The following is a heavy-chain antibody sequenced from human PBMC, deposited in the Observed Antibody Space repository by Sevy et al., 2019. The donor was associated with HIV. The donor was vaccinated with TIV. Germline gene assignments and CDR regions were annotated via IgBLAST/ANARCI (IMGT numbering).Heavy chain of an antibody. CDR3: GRRFCGGAKCYEDYYFAMDV. V-gene: IGHV1-2*02. CDR1: EYTFTGYY. D-gene: IGHD3-3*01. Sequence: ASVKVSCKASEYTFTGYYIHWVRQAPGQGLEWMGCINPDTGVTRYIQKLQGRVSMTRDTSISTAYMELRSLSPDDTAEYFCGRRFCGGAKCYEDYYFAMDVWGQGTTVTVSS. J-gene: IGHJ6*02. CDR2: INPDTGVT.